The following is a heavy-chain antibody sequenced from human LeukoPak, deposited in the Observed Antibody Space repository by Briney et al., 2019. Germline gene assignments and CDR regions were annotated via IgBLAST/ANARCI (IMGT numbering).Heavy chain of an antibody. J-gene: IGHJ3*02. CDR2: MNPNSGNT. CDR3: AIGYCSGGSCYSAAFDI. V-gene: IGHV1-8*01. CDR1: GYTFTSYD. D-gene: IGHD2-15*01. Sequence: ASVKVSCKASGYTFTSYDINWVRQATGQGLEWMGWMNPNSGNTGYGQKFQGRATMTMNTSISTAYMELSSLRSEDTAVYYCAIGYCSGGSCYSAAFDIWGQGTMVTVSS.